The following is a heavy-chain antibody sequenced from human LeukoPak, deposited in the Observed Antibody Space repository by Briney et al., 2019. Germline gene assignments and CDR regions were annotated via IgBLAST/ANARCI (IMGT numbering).Heavy chain of an antibody. Sequence: SETLSLTCIVSGGSLNSPNYYWGWIRQPPGKGLEWIGEINHSGSTNYNPSLKSRVTISVDTSKNQFSLKLSSVTAADTAVYYCARGLKDDSSGYYDFDYWGQGTLVTVSS. D-gene: IGHD3-22*01. CDR1: GGSLNSPNYY. V-gene: IGHV4-39*07. J-gene: IGHJ4*02. CDR3: ARGLKDDSSGYYDFDY. CDR2: INHSGST.